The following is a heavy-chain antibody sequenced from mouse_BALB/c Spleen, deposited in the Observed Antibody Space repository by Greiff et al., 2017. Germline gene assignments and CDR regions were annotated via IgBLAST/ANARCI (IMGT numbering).Heavy chain of an antibody. D-gene: IGHD2-4*01. Sequence: QVQLQQSGAELMKPGASVKISCKATGYTFSSYWIEWVKQRPGHGLEWIGEILPGSGSTNYNEKFKGKATFTADTSSNTAYMQLSSLTSEDSAVYYCARHDYDDLHWYFDVWGAGTTVTVSS. V-gene: IGHV1-9*01. J-gene: IGHJ1*01. CDR3: ARHDYDDLHWYFDV. CDR2: ILPGSGST. CDR1: GYTFSSYW.